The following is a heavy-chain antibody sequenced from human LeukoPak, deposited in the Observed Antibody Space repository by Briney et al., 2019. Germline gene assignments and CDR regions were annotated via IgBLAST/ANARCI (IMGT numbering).Heavy chain of an antibody. D-gene: IGHD3-22*01. J-gene: IGHJ4*02. Sequence: SVKVSCKASGGTFSSYAISWVRQAPGQGAEWMGRIIPILGIANYAQKFQGRVPITADKSTSTAYMELSSLRSEDTAVYYCARDLDYDSSGPFDYWGQGTLVTVSS. CDR3: ARDLDYDSSGPFDY. CDR1: GGTFSSYA. CDR2: IIPILGIA. V-gene: IGHV1-69*04.